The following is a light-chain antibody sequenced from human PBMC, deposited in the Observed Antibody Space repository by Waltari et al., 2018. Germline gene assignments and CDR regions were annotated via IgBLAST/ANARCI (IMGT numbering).Light chain of an antibody. CDR1: CPNIGSNY. J-gene: IGLJ3*02. CDR2: RNN. V-gene: IGLV1-47*01. CDR3: AAWDDSLSGPV. Sequence: QSVLAQPPSASGTPGQRVTISCSGSCPNIGSNYVYWYQQLPGTTPKLLNYRNNQRPSGVPDRFSGSKSGTSASLAISGRRSEDEADYYCAAWDDSLSGPVFGGGTKLTVL.